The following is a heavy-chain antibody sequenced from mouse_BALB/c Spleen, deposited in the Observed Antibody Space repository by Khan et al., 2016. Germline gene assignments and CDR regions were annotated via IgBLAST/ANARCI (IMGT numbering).Heavy chain of an antibody. D-gene: IGHD2-3*01. Sequence: QVQLQESGAELVRPGASVKLSCKASGYTFTSYWINWVKQRPGQGLEWIGNIYPSDSYTNYNQKFKDKATLTVDKSSSTAYMQLSSPTSEDSAVYYCTRGYDSYSAMDYWGQGTAVTVSS. CDR1: GYTFTSYW. J-gene: IGHJ4*01. CDR3: TRGYDSYSAMDY. CDR2: IYPSDSYT. V-gene: IGHV1-69*02.